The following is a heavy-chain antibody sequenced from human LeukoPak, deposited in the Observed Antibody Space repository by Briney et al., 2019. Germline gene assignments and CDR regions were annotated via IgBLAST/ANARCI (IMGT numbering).Heavy chain of an antibody. D-gene: IGHD7-27*01. V-gene: IGHV4-59*01. CDR2: IYYTGSS. CDR1: GGSFSDYY. J-gene: IGHJ4*01. Sequence: SETLSLTCAVYGGSFSDYYWSWIRQSPGKGLEWIGYIYYTGSSSYNPSLRSRVTISADTSKNQFSLKLSSVTAADTAVYYCASRKLGNDYWGQGTLVTVSS. CDR3: ASRKLGNDY.